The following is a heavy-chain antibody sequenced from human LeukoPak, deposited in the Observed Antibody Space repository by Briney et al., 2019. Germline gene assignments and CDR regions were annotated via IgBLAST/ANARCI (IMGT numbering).Heavy chain of an antibody. V-gene: IGHV4-61*02. CDR1: GGSISSGSYY. D-gene: IGHD2-21*01. CDR3: ARGRGGEGSDY. CDR2: IYTTGST. J-gene: IGHJ4*02. Sequence: PSETLSLTCTVSGGSISSGSYYWSWIRQPAGKGLEWIGRIYTTGSTNYIPSLESRVTISVDTSKNQFSLKLSSVTAADTAVYYCARGRGGEGSDYWGQGTLVTVSS.